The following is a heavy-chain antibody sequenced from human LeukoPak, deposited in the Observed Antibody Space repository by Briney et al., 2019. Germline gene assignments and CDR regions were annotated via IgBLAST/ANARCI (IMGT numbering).Heavy chain of an antibody. J-gene: IGHJ4*02. V-gene: IGHV4-34*01. CDR2: INHSGST. D-gene: IGHD5-24*01. CDR3: AGGRDPY. CDR1: GGSFSGYY. Sequence: PSETLSLTCAVYGGSFSGYYWTWIRQPPGRGLEWIGEINHSGSTNYNPSLKSRVTISVDTSKSQFSLKLNSVTAADTAMYYCAGGRDPYWGQGTLVTVSS.